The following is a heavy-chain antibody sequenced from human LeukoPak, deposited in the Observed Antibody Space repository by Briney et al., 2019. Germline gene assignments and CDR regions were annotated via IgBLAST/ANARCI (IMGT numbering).Heavy chain of an antibody. CDR2: ISYDGSNK. J-gene: IGHJ4*02. CDR1: GFTFSSYA. CDR3: YLSAPQRHIVVVTAIDY. V-gene: IGHV3-30-3*01. Sequence: PGRSLRLSCAASGFTFSSYAMHWVRQAPGKGLEWVAVISYDGSNKYYADSVKGRFTISRDNSKNTLYLQMNSLKAEDTAVYYCYLSAPQRHIVVVTAIDYWGQGTLVTVSS. D-gene: IGHD2-21*02.